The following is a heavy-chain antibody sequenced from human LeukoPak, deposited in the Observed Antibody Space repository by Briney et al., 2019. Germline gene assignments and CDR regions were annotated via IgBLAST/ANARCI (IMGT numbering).Heavy chain of an antibody. Sequence: GGSLRLSCAASGLTFSSYWMHWVRQAPGKGLEWVAGISYDGSNKYYADSVKGRFTISRDDSKNTLYLQMNSLRAEDTAVYYCAKDFLDYGDFGYFDYWGQGTLVTVSS. CDR2: ISYDGSNK. D-gene: IGHD4-17*01. CDR1: GLTFSSYW. CDR3: AKDFLDYGDFGYFDY. J-gene: IGHJ4*02. V-gene: IGHV3-30*18.